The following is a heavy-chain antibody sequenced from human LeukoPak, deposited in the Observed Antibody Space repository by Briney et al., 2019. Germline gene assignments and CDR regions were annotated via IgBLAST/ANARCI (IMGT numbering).Heavy chain of an antibody. D-gene: IGHD3-3*02. V-gene: IGHV3-21*04. CDR2: ISSSSSYI. J-gene: IGHJ4*02. CDR1: GFTFSSYS. Sequence: KPGGSLRLSCAASGFTFSSYSMNWVRQAPGKGLEWVSSISSSSSYIYYADSVKGRFTISRDSSKNTLFLQMNRLRPEDAAVYYCAKAPVTTCRGAFCYPFDYWGLGTLVTVSS. CDR3: AKAPVTTCRGAFCYPFDY.